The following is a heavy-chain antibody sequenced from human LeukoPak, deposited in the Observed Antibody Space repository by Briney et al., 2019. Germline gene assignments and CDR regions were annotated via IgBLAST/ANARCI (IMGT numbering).Heavy chain of an antibody. J-gene: IGHJ4*02. V-gene: IGHV3-30-3*01. CDR1: GFPFRYHA. CDR2: ISNDGGNR. Sequence: GFPFRYHAMQGVRQGPGKGLGWVAFISNDGGNRYFANSVKCRFTISRDNSKNTVYLQMNSLGAEDTAVYYCADSDGYYYDVWGQGTLVTVS. CDR3: ADSDGYYYDV. D-gene: IGHD2-15*01.